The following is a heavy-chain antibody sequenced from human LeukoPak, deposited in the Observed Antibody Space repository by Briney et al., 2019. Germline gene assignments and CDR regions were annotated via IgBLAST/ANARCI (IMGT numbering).Heavy chain of an antibody. CDR3: ARESGAGTYFDY. Sequence: GGTLRLSCGASGFTFSNYGMSWVRQAPGKGLEWVSVIYSGGSTYYADSVKGRFTISRDNSKNTLYLQMNSLRAEDTAVYYCARESGAGTYFDYWGQGTLVTVSS. J-gene: IGHJ4*02. CDR2: IYSGGST. V-gene: IGHV3-53*01. CDR1: GFTFSNYG. D-gene: IGHD6-13*01.